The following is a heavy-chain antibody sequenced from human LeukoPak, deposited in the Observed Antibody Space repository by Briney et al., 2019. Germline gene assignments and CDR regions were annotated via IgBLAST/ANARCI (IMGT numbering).Heavy chain of an antibody. Sequence: GESLKISCKGSGYSFTSYWIGWVRQMPGKGLEWMGIIYPGDSDTRYSPSFRGQVTVSADKAVSTAYLQWSSLKASDTAMYYCATPGYSGSNAFDIWGQGTMVTVSS. CDR3: ATPGYSGSNAFDI. J-gene: IGHJ3*02. CDR1: GYSFTSYW. V-gene: IGHV5-51*01. D-gene: IGHD5-12*01. CDR2: IYPGDSDT.